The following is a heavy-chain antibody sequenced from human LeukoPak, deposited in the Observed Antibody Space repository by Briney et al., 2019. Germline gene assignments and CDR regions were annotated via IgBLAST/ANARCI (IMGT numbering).Heavy chain of an antibody. CDR2: ISSSGSTI. CDR3: ARESYYDSSGYYGHGDY. D-gene: IGHD3-22*01. V-gene: IGHV3-11*01. Sequence: GGSLRLSCAASGFTFSDYYMSWIRQAPGKGLEWVSYISSSGSTIYYADSVKGRFTICRDNAKNSPYLQMNSLRAEDTAVYYCARESYYDSSGYYGHGDYWGQGTLVTVSS. J-gene: IGHJ4*02. CDR1: GFTFSDYY.